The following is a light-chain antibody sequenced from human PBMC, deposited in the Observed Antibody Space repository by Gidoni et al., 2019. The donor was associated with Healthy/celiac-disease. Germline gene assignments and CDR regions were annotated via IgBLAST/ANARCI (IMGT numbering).Light chain of an antibody. CDR2: EDN. V-gene: IGLV6-57*01. J-gene: IGLJ2*01. CDR1: SGRIASNY. Sequence: SPGKTVTISCTRSSGRIASNYVQWYQQRPGSSPTTVIYEDNQRPSGVPDRFSGSIDSSSNSASLTISGLKTEDEADYYCQSDDSSIVVFGGGTKLTVL. CDR3: QSDDSSIVV.